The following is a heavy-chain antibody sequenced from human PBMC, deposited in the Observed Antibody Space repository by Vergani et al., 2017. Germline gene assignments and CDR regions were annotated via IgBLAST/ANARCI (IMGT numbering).Heavy chain of an antibody. CDR2: IYSGGST. CDR3: SYGMDV. J-gene: IGHJ6*02. V-gene: IGHV3-23*03. Sequence: EVQLLESGGGLVQPGGSLRLSCAASGFTFTKYAMTWVRQAPGKGLEWVSVIYSGGSTYYADSVKGRFTISRDNSKNTLYLQMNSLRVEDTAVYFCSYGMDVWGQGTTVTVSS. CDR1: GFTFTKYA.